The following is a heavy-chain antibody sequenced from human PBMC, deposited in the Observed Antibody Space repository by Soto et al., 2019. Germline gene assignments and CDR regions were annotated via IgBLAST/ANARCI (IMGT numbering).Heavy chain of an antibody. CDR3: ARGRSYDSSGARNYHYYGMDV. CDR2: ISPYNDDT. V-gene: IGHV1-18*01. J-gene: IGHJ6*02. D-gene: IGHD3-22*01. Sequence: ASVKVSWKASGYSFSSYGITWVRQAPGQGLEWLGWISPYNDDTKYAQRLQGRVTMTTDTSTRTAYMDIRGLRSDDTAIYYCARGRSYDSSGARNYHYYGMDVWG. CDR1: GYSFSSYG.